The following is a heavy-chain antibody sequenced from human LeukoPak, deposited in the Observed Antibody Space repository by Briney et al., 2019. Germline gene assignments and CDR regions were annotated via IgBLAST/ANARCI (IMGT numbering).Heavy chain of an antibody. CDR1: GYTFTGYD. D-gene: IGHD4-23*01. CDR3: ARALYGGTSPTFDY. CDR2: SKPNSGGT. Sequence: ASGKVSCKAAGYTFTGYDMHWGRQAPGQGLGWSWCSKPNSGGTYYAQKFQGRVTVTSDTSISSAYMYLRSRRSEDRAVYYCARALYGGTSPTFDYWGQGTLVTVSS. V-gene: IGHV1-2*02. J-gene: IGHJ4*02.